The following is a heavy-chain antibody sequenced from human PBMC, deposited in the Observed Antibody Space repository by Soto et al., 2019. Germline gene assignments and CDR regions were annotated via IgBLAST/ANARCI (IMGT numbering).Heavy chain of an antibody. CDR1: WWSTRSCH. V-gene: IGHV4-59*01. Sequence: HAGTLSPPCTVSWWSTRSCHSICVRQPPGKGLEWIGYIYYSGSTNYNPSLKSRVTISVDTSKNQFSLKLSSVTAADTAVYYCARDRAAAGTPYGMDVWGQGTTVTV. CDR2: IYYSGST. J-gene: IGHJ6*02. D-gene: IGHD6-13*01. CDR3: ARDRAAAGTPYGMDV.